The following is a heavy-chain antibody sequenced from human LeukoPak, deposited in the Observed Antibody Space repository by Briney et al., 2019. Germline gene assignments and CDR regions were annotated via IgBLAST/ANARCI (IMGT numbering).Heavy chain of an antibody. V-gene: IGHV1-24*01. CDR2: FDPEDGET. J-gene: IGHJ4*02. D-gene: IGHD3-22*01. CDR1: GYTLTELS. CDR3: ATYNEGNYYDSSGYYSLDY. Sequence: GASVKVSCKVSGYTLTELSMHWVRQAPGKGLEWREGFDPEDGETIYAHKFQVRVTMTEDTSTDTAYMELSSLRSEDTAVYYCATYNEGNYYDSSGYYSLDYWGQGTLVTVSS.